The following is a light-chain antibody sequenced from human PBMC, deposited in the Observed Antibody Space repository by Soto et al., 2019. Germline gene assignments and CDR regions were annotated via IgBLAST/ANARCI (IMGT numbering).Light chain of an antibody. CDR2: EVT. V-gene: IGLV2-23*02. J-gene: IGLJ1*01. Sequence: QSALTQPASVSGSPGQSITISCTGTSSDVGSHNFVSWYQQRPGKAPKLMIFEVTKRPSGVSSRFSASKSGNTASLTISGLQAEDEADYYCCSYAGSSTPYVFGTGTKLTVL. CDR3: CSYAGSSTPYV. CDR1: SSDVGSHNF.